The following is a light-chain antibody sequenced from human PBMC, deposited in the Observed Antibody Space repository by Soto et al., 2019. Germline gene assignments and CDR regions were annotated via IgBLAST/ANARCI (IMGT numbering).Light chain of an antibody. CDR1: SSDIGNNY. J-gene: IGLJ2*01. CDR2: DNN. CDR3: GTWDTSLHVV. Sequence: QSVLTQPPSVSAAPGQKVNISCSASSSDIGNNYVSWYQQLPGTAPKLLIYDNNRRPSGIPDRFSGSKSGTSATLDITGLQTGDEADYYCGTWDTSLHVVFGGGTKLTVL. V-gene: IGLV1-51*01.